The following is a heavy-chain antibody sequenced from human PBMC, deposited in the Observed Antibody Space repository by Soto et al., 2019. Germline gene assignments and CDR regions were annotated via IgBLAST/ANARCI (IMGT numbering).Heavy chain of an antibody. CDR2: ISYDGSNK. J-gene: IGHJ4*02. Sequence: PGGSLRLSCAASGFTFSSYGMHWVRQAPGKGLEWVAVISYDGSNKYYADSVKGRFTISRDNSKNTLYLQMNSLRAEDTAVYYCAKAATKYSSSQNRAQFDYWGQGTLVTVSS. CDR3: AKAATKYSSSQNRAQFDY. D-gene: IGHD6-6*01. V-gene: IGHV3-30*18. CDR1: GFTFSSYG.